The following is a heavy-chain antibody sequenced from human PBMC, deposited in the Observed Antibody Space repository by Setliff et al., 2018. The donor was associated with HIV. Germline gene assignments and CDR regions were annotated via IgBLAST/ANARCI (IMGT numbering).Heavy chain of an antibody. CDR1: GGSINNHY. V-gene: IGHV4-4*07. Sequence: ASETLSLTCTVSGGSINNHYWSWIRQPAGKGLEWIGRMYISGGTDFNPSLKSRVTISVDTSKNQFSLKLRSVTAADTAMYYCARVSITYWYSIPTFYYYYMDVWGKGTKVTVSS. CDR3: ARVSITYWYSIPTFYYYYMDV. J-gene: IGHJ6*03. D-gene: IGHD2-15*01. CDR2: MYISGGT.